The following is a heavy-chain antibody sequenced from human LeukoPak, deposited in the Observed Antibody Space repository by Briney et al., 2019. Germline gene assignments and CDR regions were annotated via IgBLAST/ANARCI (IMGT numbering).Heavy chain of an antibody. J-gene: IGHJ4*02. CDR2: VYASVYS. CDR1: GGSISSYY. D-gene: IGHD3-22*01. Sequence: SETLSLTCTVSGGSISSYYWSWIRQPAGKRLEWVGRVYASVYSNYNPSLRSRVTMSLDTSKKQLSLRLSSVTAADTAVYYCARDGLYSNGYSYFDYWGQGTLFTVSP. CDR3: ARDGLYSNGYSYFDY. V-gene: IGHV4-4*07.